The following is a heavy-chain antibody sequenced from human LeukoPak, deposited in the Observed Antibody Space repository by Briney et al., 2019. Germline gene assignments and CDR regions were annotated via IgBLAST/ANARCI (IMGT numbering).Heavy chain of an antibody. CDR1: GFIFSSYA. V-gene: IGHV3-64*01. D-gene: IGHD5-18*01. CDR2: ISSNGGDT. CDR3: ARATWIQRWKLFDY. Sequence: GGSQRLSCAASGFIFSSYAMHWIRQSPGKGLEYVSAISSNGGDTYYANFVKGRFTISRDNSKNTLYLQMGSLRADDMAVYYCARATWIQRWKLFDYWGQGTLVTVSS. J-gene: IGHJ4*02.